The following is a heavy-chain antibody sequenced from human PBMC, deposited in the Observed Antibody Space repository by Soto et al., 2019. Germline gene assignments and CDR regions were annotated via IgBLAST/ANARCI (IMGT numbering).Heavy chain of an antibody. CDR2: IWYDGSKK. CDR3: AIGGGQIYYQGMDV. CDR1: GFTFSNYA. D-gene: IGHD3-10*01. Sequence: GGSLRLSCAASGFTFSNYAMHWVRQAPGKGLEWVAVIWYDGSKKYYADSVKGRFTISRDNSKNTMDLQMNSLRAEDTAVYYCAIGGGQIYYQGMDVWGQGTTVTVSS. J-gene: IGHJ6*02. V-gene: IGHV3-33*01.